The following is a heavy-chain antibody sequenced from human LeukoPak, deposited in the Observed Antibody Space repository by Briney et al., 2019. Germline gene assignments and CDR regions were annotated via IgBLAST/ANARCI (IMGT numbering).Heavy chain of an antibody. CDR3: ARAGIDVVVTAIPFVFAFDI. CDR2: ISSSSSYI. CDR1: GFTFSSYW. J-gene: IGHJ3*02. D-gene: IGHD2-21*02. V-gene: IGHV3-21*01. Sequence: GGSLRLSCAASGFTFSSYWMSWVRQAPGKGLEWVSSISSSSSYIYYADSVKGRFTISRDNAKNSLYLQMNSLRAEDTAVYYCARAGIDVVVTAIPFVFAFDIWGQGTMVTVSS.